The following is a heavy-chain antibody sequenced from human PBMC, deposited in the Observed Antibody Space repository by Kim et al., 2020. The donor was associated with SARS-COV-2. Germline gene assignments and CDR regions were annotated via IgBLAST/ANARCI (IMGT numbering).Heavy chain of an antibody. CDR3: ARDYAYASDI. CDR1: GFTFKSYS. J-gene: IGHJ3*02. Sequence: GGSLRLSCAASGFTFKSYSMNWVRQAPGKGLEWVSYITGRSSTIHYADSVKGRFTISRDNAKNSLYLQMNSLRDEDTAVYYCARDYAYASDIWGQGTMVTVSS. V-gene: IGHV3-48*02. D-gene: IGHD3-16*01. CDR2: ITGRSSTI.